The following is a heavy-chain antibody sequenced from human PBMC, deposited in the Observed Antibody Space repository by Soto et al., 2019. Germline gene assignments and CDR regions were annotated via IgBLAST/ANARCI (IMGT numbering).Heavy chain of an antibody. CDR3: AGIRNTAQGIDN. CDR2: IDWDDDK. V-gene: IGHV2-70*01. D-gene: IGHD5-18*01. J-gene: IGHJ4*02. Sequence: GSGPTLVNPTQTLTLTCTFSGFSLSTSGMCVSWIRQPPGKALEWLALIDWDDDKYYSTSLKTRLTISKDTSKNQVVLTMTNMDPVDTPTYTGAGIRNTAQGIDNGGKGTRVTLPS. CDR1: GFSLSTSGMC.